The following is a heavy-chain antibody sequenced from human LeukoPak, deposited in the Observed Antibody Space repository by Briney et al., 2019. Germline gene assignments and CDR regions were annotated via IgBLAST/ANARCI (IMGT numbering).Heavy chain of an antibody. D-gene: IGHD6-6*01. Sequence: SETLSLTCAVYGGSFSGYYWSWIRQPPGKGLEWIGEINHSGSTNYNPSLKSRVTISVDTSKNQFSLKLSSVTAADTAVYYCARGRPRSIAARPHRWFDPWGQGTLVTVSS. V-gene: IGHV4-34*01. J-gene: IGHJ5*02. CDR3: ARGRPRSIAARPHRWFDP. CDR2: INHSGST. CDR1: GGSFSGYY.